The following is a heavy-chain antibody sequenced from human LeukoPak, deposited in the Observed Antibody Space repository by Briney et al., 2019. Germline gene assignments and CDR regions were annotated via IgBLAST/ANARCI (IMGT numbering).Heavy chain of an antibody. D-gene: IGHD2-2*01. Sequence: AGGSLRLSCAASGLIFTSYTMTWVRQAPGKGLEWVAAISGSGDTTSYADSVKGRFAISRDNSKNTLSLQMNSLRAEDTAVYYCAKDQGTYCSTTSCYAPDAFDIWGQGTMVTVSS. V-gene: IGHV3-23*01. J-gene: IGHJ3*02. CDR3: AKDQGTYCSTTSCYAPDAFDI. CDR1: GLIFTSYT. CDR2: ISGSGDTT.